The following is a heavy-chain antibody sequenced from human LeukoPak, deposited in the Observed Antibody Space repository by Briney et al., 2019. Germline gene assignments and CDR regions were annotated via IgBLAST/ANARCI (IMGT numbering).Heavy chain of an antibody. CDR2: IIPILGIA. J-gene: IGHJ4*02. Sequence: SVKVSCKASGGTFSSYAISWVRQAPGQGLEWMGRIIPILGIANYAQKFQGRVTITADKSTSTAYMELSSLRSEDTAVYYCARDLLAVAGTALRDYWGQGTLVTVSP. CDR1: GGTFSSYA. CDR3: ARDLLAVAGTALRDY. V-gene: IGHV1-69*04. D-gene: IGHD6-19*01.